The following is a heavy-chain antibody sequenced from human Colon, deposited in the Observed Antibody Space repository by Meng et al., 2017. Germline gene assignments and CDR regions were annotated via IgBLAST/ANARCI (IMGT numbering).Heavy chain of an antibody. Sequence: SETLSLTCAVSGYSISSGYYWGWIRQPPGKGLEWIGSIYHSGSTYYNPSLKSRVTISVDTSKNKFSLRLRSVTAADTAVYFCAREFGDLSIAVAGSGWFDPWGQGTLVTVSS. CDR2: IYHSGST. CDR1: GYSISSGYY. V-gene: IGHV4-38-2*02. J-gene: IGHJ5*02. D-gene: IGHD6-19*01. CDR3: AREFGDLSIAVAGSGWFDP.